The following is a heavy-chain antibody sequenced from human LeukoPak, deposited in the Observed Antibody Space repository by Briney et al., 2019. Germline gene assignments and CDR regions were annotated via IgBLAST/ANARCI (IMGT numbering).Heavy chain of an antibody. CDR3: ARSHIVAVTGFAFDI. V-gene: IGHV4-39*01. D-gene: IGHD2-21*02. J-gene: IGHJ3*02. Sequence: SSETLSLTCTVSGGSISSSSYYWGWIRQSPGKGLEWIGSIYYSGNTYYNPSLNSRVTITVDTSKSQFSLQLSSVTAADTTVYYCARSHIVAVTGFAFDIWGQGTLVTVSS. CDR2: IYYSGNT. CDR1: GGSISSSSYY.